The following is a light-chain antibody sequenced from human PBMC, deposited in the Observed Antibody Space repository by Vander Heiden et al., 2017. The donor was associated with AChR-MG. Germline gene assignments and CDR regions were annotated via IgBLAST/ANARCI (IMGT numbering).Light chain of an antibody. J-gene: IGLJ3*02. CDR2: EVS. CDR3: ISYTTSITWV. V-gene: IGLV2-14*01. CDR1: ISDVGSYNY. Sequence: QSALTQPASVSGSPGQSITISCPGTISDVGSYNYVSWYQQYPGKAPKLMFYEVSKWPSGVSHRFSASKSGNTASLTISGLQAEDEADYYCISYTTSITWVVGGGTKVTVL.